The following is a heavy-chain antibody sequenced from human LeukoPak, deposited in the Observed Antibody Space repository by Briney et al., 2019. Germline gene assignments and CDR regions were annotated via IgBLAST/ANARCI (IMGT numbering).Heavy chain of an antibody. Sequence: GGSLRLSCAASGFTFGGYAMRWVRQAPGKGLEWVASIGGGGLGIHYADSVKGRFTISRDNAKKSLYLHMNSLRAEDTALYYCARGPGMATRKRYFDNSGHGTLVSVSS. V-gene: IGHV3-9*01. CDR2: IGGGGLGI. CDR1: GFTFGGYA. CDR3: ARGPGMATRKRYFDN. D-gene: IGHD5-24*01. J-gene: IGHJ4*01.